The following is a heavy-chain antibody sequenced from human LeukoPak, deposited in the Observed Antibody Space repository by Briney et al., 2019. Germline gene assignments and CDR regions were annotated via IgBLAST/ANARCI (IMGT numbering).Heavy chain of an antibody. Sequence: GGSLRLSCAASGFTFSSYAMSLVRQASGKGLEWVSAISGSGGSTYYADSVKGRFTISRDNSKNTLYLQMNSLRAEDTAVYYCAKWVVVAARVRWFDPWGQGTLVTVSS. CDR3: AKWVVVAARVRWFDP. CDR1: GFTFSSYA. V-gene: IGHV3-23*01. CDR2: ISGSGGST. J-gene: IGHJ5*02. D-gene: IGHD2-15*01.